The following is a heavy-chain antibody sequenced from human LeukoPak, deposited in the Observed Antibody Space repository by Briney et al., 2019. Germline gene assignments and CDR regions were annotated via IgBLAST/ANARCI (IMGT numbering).Heavy chain of an antibody. Sequence: ASVKVSCKASGYTFTGYYMHWVRQAPGQGLEWMGWINPNSGDTNYAQKFQGRVTVTRDTSISTAYMELSRLRSDDTAVYYCARVGSSGWYVHPTIDYWGQGTLVTVSS. CDR1: GYTFTGYY. CDR3: ARVGSSGWYVHPTIDY. J-gene: IGHJ4*02. V-gene: IGHV1-2*02. D-gene: IGHD6-19*01. CDR2: INPNSGDT.